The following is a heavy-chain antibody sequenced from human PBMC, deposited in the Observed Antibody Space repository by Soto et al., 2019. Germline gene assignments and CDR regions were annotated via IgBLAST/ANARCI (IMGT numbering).Heavy chain of an antibody. CDR3: ARVYGDYLDY. V-gene: IGHV4-59*02. Sequence: SETLSLNCTVFGGSVSSYYWSWIRQPPGKGLEWIGYIYYSGGTNYNPSLKSRVTISVDTSKNQFSLKLSSVTAADTAVYYCARVYGDYLDYWGQGTLVTVSS. D-gene: IGHD4-17*01. CDR1: GGSVSSYY. J-gene: IGHJ4*02. CDR2: IYYSGGT.